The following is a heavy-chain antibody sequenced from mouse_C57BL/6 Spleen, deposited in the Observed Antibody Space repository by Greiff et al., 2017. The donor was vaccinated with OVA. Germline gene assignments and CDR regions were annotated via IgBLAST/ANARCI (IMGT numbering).Heavy chain of an antibody. CDR1: GYTFTNYW. V-gene: IGHV1-63*01. CDR3: ARSDYGSSPAWFAY. D-gene: IGHD1-1*01. CDR2: IYPGGGYT. Sequence: VQLQQSGAELVRPGTSVKMSCKASGYTFTNYWIGWAKQRPGHGLEWIGDIYPGGGYTKYNEKFKGKATLTADKSSSTAYMQFSSLTSEDSASYYSARSDYGSSPAWFAYWGQGTLVTVSA. J-gene: IGHJ3*01.